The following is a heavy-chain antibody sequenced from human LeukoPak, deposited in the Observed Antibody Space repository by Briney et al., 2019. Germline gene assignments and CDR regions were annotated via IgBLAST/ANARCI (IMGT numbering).Heavy chain of an antibody. V-gene: IGHV3-7*01. D-gene: IGHD6-13*01. CDR2: IKQDGSEK. CDR1: GFTFSSYW. J-gene: IGHJ4*02. CDR3: ASEGGIAAAAFGY. Sequence: GGSLRLSCAASGFTFSSYWMSWVRQAPGKGLEWVANIKQDGSEKYYVDSVKGRFTISRDNAKNSLYLQMNSLSAEDTAVYYCASEGGIAAAAFGYWGQGTLVTVSS.